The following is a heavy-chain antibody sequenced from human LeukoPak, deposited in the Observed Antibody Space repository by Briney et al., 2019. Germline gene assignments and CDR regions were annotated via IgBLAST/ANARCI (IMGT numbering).Heavy chain of an antibody. D-gene: IGHD5-12*01. V-gene: IGHV1-2*02. CDR2: INPNTGAT. CDR1: GYTLTGHY. Sequence: EASVKVSCKASGYTLTGHYLHWVRQAPGQGLEWMGWINPNTGATTYAQRFQGRVTLTRDTSISTAYMDLSRLRPDDTAVYYCARERGYSGYAEGMDVWGKGTTVTVSS. CDR3: ARERGYSGYAEGMDV. J-gene: IGHJ6*04.